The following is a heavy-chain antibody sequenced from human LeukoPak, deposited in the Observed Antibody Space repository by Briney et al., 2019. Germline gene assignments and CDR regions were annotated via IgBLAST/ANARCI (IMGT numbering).Heavy chain of an antibody. CDR1: GGSISRYY. CDR3: ARDSGTTGEVKFDP. J-gene: IGHJ5*02. Sequence: SETLSLTCTVSGGSISRYYWSWIRQPAGKGLEWIGRIYNGGIITYNPSLKSRVTMSIDTSNNQFSLRLRFVTAADTAVYYCARDSGTTGEVKFDPWGQGTLVTVSS. V-gene: IGHV4-4*07. D-gene: IGHD3-10*01. CDR2: IYNGGII.